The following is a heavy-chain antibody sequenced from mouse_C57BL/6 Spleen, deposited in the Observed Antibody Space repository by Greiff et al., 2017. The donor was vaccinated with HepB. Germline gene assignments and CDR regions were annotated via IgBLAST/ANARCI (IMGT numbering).Heavy chain of an antibody. CDR1: GYTFTSYW. J-gene: IGHJ2*01. Sequence: VQLQQPGAELVMPGASVKLSCKASGYTFTSYWMHWVKQRPGQGLEWIGEIDPSDSYTNYNQKFKGKSTLTVDKSSSTAYMQLSSLTSEDSAVYYSARDLLFDYWGQGTTLTVSS. V-gene: IGHV1-69*01. CDR2: IDPSDSYT. CDR3: ARDLLFDY.